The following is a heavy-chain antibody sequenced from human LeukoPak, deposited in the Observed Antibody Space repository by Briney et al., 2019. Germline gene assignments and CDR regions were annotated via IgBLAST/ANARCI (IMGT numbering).Heavy chain of an antibody. CDR1: GFSFRSYA. D-gene: IGHD6-13*01. CDR3: AKDSKITSADYYFDY. CDR2: IANDGRDK. V-gene: IGHV3-30*04. J-gene: IGHJ4*02. Sequence: GGSLRLSCAASGFSFRSYAMHWVRQAPGKGLEWVTVIANDGRDKKYADSVRGRFTISRDNSKNTVYLQMDSLRVEDMAVYYCAKDSKITSADYYFDYWGLGTLVTVSS.